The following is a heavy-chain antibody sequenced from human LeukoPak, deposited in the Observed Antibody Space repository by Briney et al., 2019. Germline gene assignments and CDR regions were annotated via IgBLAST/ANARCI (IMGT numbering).Heavy chain of an antibody. CDR3: ARVSGWYSL. D-gene: IGHD6-19*01. J-gene: IGHJ4*02. V-gene: IGHV4-59*11. CDR1: GGSISSHY. Sequence: SETLSLTCTVSGGSISSHYWSWIRQPPGKGLEWIGYIYYSGSTNYNPSLKSRVTISVDTSKNQFSLKLSSVTAADTAVYYCARVSGWYSLWGQGTLVTVSS. CDR2: IYYSGST.